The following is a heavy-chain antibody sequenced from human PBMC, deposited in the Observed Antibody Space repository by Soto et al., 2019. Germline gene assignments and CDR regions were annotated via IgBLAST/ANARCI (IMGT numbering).Heavy chain of an antibody. J-gene: IGHJ4*02. Sequence: PGGSLRLSCAASGFTFSSYTMHWVRQAPGKGLEWVAIISYDGSNKDYADSVKGRFTISRDISNSTVYLQMNSLRAEDTALYYCARDPSGSYYCDYWGQGTLVTVSS. D-gene: IGHD5-12*01. V-gene: IGHV3-30-3*01. CDR2: ISYDGSNK. CDR3: ARDPSGSYYCDY. CDR1: GFTFSSYT.